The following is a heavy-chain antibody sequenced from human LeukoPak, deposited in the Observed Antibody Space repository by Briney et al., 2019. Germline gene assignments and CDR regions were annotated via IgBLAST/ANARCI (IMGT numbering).Heavy chain of an antibody. CDR2: VNYSGNT. CDR3: ATLPAAIPYAKFYYHMDV. V-gene: IGHV4-34*01. Sequence: KSSETLSLTCAVYGGSFSGYYWTWIRQPPGKGLEWIGEVNYSGNTNYNPSLKSRVTISVDTSKNQFSLKLSSVTAADTAVYYCATLPAAIPYAKFYYHMDVWGKGTTVTVSS. CDR1: GGSFSGYY. D-gene: IGHD2-2*02. J-gene: IGHJ6*03.